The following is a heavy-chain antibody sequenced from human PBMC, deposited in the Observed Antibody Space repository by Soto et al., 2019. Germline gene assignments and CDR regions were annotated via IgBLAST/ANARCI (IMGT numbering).Heavy chain of an antibody. CDR1: GYTFTSYG. CDR2: ISAYNGNT. D-gene: IGHD2-2*01. CDR3: ASSTPAHSRGTSGFLPCGMDV. V-gene: IGHV1-18*04. J-gene: IGHJ6*02. Sequence: ASVKVSCKASGYTFTSYGISWVRQAPGQGLEWMGWISAYNGNTNYAQKLQGRVTMTTDTSTSTAYMELRSLRSDDTAAYYCASSTPAHSRGTSGFLPCGMDVWGQGTPVTVSS.